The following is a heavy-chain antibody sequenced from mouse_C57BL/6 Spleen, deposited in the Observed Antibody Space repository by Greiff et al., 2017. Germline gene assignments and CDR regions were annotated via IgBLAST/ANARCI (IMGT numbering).Heavy chain of an antibody. CDR2: IYPGDGDT. CDR3: ARDGSSPGYFDV. V-gene: IGHV1-80*01. Sequence: QVQLQQSGAELVKPGASVKISCKASGYAFSSYWMNWVKQRPGKGLEWIGQIYPGDGDTNYNGKFKGKDTLTADKSSSTAYMQLSSLTSEDSAVYFCARDGSSPGYFDVWGTGTTVTVSP. D-gene: IGHD1-1*01. J-gene: IGHJ1*03. CDR1: GYAFSSYW.